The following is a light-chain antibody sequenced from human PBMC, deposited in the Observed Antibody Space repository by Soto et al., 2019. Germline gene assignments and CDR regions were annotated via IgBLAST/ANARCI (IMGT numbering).Light chain of an antibody. V-gene: IGKV1-39*01. J-gene: IGKJ5*01. Sequence: DIQMTQSPSSLSASVGDRVTITCRASQSISTYLHWYQQKPGKAPNLLIYAASTLQSGVPSRFSGSGSGTDFTLTISRLETEDFAVFYCQQYGTSELIFGQGTRLEMK. CDR3: QQYGTSELI. CDR1: QSISTY. CDR2: AAS.